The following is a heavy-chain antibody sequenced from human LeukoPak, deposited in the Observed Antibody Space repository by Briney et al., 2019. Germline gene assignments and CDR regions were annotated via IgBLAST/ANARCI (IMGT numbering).Heavy chain of an antibody. Sequence: GSSVRVSCKASGGTFSGYAISRVRQAPGQGHEWMRRIIPIFHRADYAQKFQGRVTITTAESTSTTYMELRSLRSDDTAVYYCARSWGHVYGGNLDYWGQGTLVTVSS. CDR1: GGTFSGYA. V-gene: IGHV1-69*05. J-gene: IGHJ4*02. CDR3: ARSWGHVYGGNLDY. CDR2: IIPIFHRA. D-gene: IGHD4-23*01.